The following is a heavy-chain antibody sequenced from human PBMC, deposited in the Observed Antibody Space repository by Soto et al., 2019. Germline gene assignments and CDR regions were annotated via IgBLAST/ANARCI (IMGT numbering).Heavy chain of an antibody. CDR2: IWYDGSNK. V-gene: IGHV3-33*01. CDR1: GSIFSGYG. CDR3: ARDGMGGSALRGSCDY. D-gene: IGHD3-16*01. J-gene: IGHJ4*02. Sequence: QEQLVESGVGVVPPGRSLRLSCEASGSIFSGYGMNWVSHAPGKGLEWVAVIWYDGSNKYYADSVKGRFTISRDNSKHMLYLKMDRLRSEDTAVSYCARDGMGGSALRGSCDYWGQGTLVTVSS.